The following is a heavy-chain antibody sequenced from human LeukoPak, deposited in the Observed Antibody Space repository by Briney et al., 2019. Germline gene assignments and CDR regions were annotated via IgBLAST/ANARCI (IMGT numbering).Heavy chain of an antibody. CDR1: GFTFSTYW. D-gene: IGHD6-13*01. J-gene: IGHJ4*02. CDR2: ISYDGSNK. CDR3: ARAGAAAVGPPIDY. V-gene: IGHV3-30-3*01. Sequence: PGGSLRLSCTASGFTFSTYWMSWVRQAPGKGPEWVAVISYDGSNKYYADSVKGRFTISRDNSKNTLYLQMNSLRAEDTAVYYCARAGAAAVGPPIDYWGQGTLVTVSS.